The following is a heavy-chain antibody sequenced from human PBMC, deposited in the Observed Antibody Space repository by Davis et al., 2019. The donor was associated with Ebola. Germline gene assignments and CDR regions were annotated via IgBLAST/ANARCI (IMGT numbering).Heavy chain of an antibody. V-gene: IGHV1-69*10. CDR1: GYTFTSYG. CDR3: ARARGGSSQTTHYYYYGMDV. CDR2: IIPILGTA. Sequence: SVKVSCKASGYTFTSYGISWVRQAPGQGLEWMGGIIPILGTANYAQKFQGRVTITADKSTSTAYMELSSLRSEDTAVYYCARARGGSSQTTHYYYYGMDVWGQGTTVTVSS. J-gene: IGHJ6*02. D-gene: IGHD1/OR15-1a*01.